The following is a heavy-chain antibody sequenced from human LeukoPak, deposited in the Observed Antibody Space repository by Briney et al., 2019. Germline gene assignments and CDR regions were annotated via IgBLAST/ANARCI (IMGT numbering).Heavy chain of an antibody. V-gene: IGHV3-23*01. CDR2: VSPSGDIT. CDR3: AKDYYDILTGYLAYYYYYYMDV. Sequence: SGGSLRLSCAASGVIFSSHGMNWVRQAPGKGLEWVSGVSPSGDITYYADSVRGRFTISRDNSKNTLYLQMNSLRADDTAVYYCAKDYYDILTGYLAYYYYYYMDVWGKGTTVTVSS. D-gene: IGHD3-9*01. J-gene: IGHJ6*03. CDR1: GVIFSSHG.